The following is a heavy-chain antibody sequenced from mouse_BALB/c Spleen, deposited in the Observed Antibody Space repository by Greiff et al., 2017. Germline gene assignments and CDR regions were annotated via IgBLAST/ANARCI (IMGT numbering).Heavy chain of an antibody. CDR3: NPYLYPFDY. J-gene: IGHJ3*01. Sequence: VQLQQSGAELVRSGASVKLSCTASGFNIKDYYMHWVKQRPEQGLEWIGWIGPENGDTEYAPKFQGKATMTADTSSNTAYMQLSSLTAEDTAVYSCNPYLYPFDYWGQGTLVTVSA. D-gene: IGHD2-1*01. V-gene: IGHV14-4*02. CDR2: IGPENGDT. CDR1: GFNIKDYY.